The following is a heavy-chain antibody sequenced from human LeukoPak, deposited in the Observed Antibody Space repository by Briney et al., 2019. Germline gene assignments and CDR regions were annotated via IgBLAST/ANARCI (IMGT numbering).Heavy chain of an antibody. CDR1: GGSISSSSYY. CDR3: ASSLAREYFDY. V-gene: IGHV4-39*07. J-gene: IGHJ4*02. D-gene: IGHD1-26*01. Sequence: SETLSLTCTVSGGSISSSSYYWGWIRQPAGKGLEWIGSIYYSGSTYYNPSLKSRVTISVDTSKNQFSLKLSSVTAADTAVYYCASSLAREYFDYWGQGTLVTVSS. CDR2: IYYSGST.